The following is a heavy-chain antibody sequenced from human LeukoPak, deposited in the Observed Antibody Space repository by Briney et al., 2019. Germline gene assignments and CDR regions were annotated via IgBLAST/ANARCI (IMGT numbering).Heavy chain of an antibody. V-gene: IGHV3-23*01. D-gene: IGHD6-19*01. CDR3: AKELTRMTVAGTFGY. CDR1: GFTFSAYA. Sequence: PGGSLRLSCAASGFTFSAYAMSWVRQAPGKGLEWVSTFSDTDIGTYYADSVKGRFTISGDTSKNTLYLQMSGLRAEDTAIYYCAKELTRMTVAGTFGYWGQGALVTVSS. CDR2: FSDTDIGT. J-gene: IGHJ4*02.